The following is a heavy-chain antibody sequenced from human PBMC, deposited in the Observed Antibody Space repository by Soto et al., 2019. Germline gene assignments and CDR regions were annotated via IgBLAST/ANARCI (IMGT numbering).Heavy chain of an antibody. Sequence: KPSETLSLTCSVSGGSISIGGYYWSCIRQHPGKGLKWIGYIYYSGSTNYNPSLKSRVTISVDTSKNQFSLKLSSVTATDTAVYYCAREGHDYVWGSYRYRGAFDIWGQGTMVTVS. CDR2: IYYSGST. CDR3: AREGHDYVWGSYRYRGAFDI. V-gene: IGHV4-61*08. D-gene: IGHD3-16*02. J-gene: IGHJ3*02. CDR1: GGSISIGGYY.